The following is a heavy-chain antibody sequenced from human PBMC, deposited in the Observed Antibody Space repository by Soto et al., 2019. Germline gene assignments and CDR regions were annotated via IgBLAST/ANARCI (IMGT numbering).Heavy chain of an antibody. V-gene: IGHV1-69*01. Sequence: QVQLVQSGAEVKKPGSSVTVSCKAPGGTFNNYAISWVRQAPGQGLEWMGGIIPIIGTADYAHKFQGRLAISADESTGTTFMELSSLRSEDTALYYCARGGVDVVATSAFDYWGQGTLVTVSS. J-gene: IGHJ4*02. CDR3: ARGGVDVVATSAFDY. CDR2: IIPIIGTA. CDR1: GGTFNNYA. D-gene: IGHD5-12*01.